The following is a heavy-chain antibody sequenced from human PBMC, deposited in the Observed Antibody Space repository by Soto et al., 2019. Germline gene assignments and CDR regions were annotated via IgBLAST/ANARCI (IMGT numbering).Heavy chain of an antibody. CDR1: GGSISSGGYS. CDR3: ARVPFP. CDR2: IYHSGST. Sequence: QLQLQESGSGLVKPSQTLSLTCAVSGGSISSGGYSWSWIRQPPGKGLEWIGYIYHSGSTYYNPALKSRVPISVDQAQNPFPLKLGSVNAADTAVFFCARVPFPWGQGTLVTVSS. V-gene: IGHV4-30-2*01. J-gene: IGHJ5*02.